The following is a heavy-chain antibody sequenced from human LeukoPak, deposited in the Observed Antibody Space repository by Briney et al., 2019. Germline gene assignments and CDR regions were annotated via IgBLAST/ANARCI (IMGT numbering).Heavy chain of an antibody. V-gene: IGHV4-39*01. CDR2: IYYSGST. Sequence: SETLSLTCTVSGGSISSSSYYWGWIRQPPGKGLEWIGSIYYSGSTYYNPSLKSRVTISVDTSKNQFSLKLSSVTAADTAVYYCARQGAAALYYYMDVWGKGTTVTISS. CDR1: GGSISSSSYY. J-gene: IGHJ6*03. CDR3: ARQGAAALYYYMDV. D-gene: IGHD6-13*01.